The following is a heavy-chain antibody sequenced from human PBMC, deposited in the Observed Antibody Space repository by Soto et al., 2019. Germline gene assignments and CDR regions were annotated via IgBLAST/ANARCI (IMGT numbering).Heavy chain of an antibody. CDR1: GYTFTSYD. D-gene: IGHD6-25*01. CDR3: SGGIGGSWGGVWFDP. J-gene: IGHJ5*02. Sequence: QVQLVQSGAEVKKPGASVKVSCKASGYTFTSYDINWVRQATGQGLEWMGWMNPNSGNTGYAQKFQGRVIMAGNTSISTAYVGLSSLRSEDTAVYYCSGGIGGSWGGVWFDPWGQGTLVTVSS. V-gene: IGHV1-8*01. CDR2: MNPNSGNT.